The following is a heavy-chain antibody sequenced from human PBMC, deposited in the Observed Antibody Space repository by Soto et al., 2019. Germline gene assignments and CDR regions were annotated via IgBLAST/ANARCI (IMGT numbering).Heavy chain of an antibody. CDR3: ASGMAEEQIFYYFDY. J-gene: IGHJ4*02. Sequence: SETLSLTCTVSGASLINYYWAWIRQSPGGGLESIGYVSNTATPTYNPSHQNRLSIVAAASNSQFSLNLMSVTAADTAVYYFASGMAEEQIFYYFDYWGQGALVTVSS. V-gene: IGHV4-59*01. CDR1: GASLINYY. D-gene: IGHD3-9*01. CDR2: VSNTATP.